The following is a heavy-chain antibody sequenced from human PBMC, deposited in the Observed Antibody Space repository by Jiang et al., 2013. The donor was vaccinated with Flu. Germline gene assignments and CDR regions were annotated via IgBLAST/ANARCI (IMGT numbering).Heavy chain of an antibody. Sequence: EVKKPGSSVKISCKASGASFSSHGIGWVRQAPGQGLEWMGGIMPVFGTANYAQKFQGRVTITADKSTSTAYMELSSLRSEDTAVYYCTRGAMITFGGVNYGMDVWGKGTTVTV. V-gene: IGHV1-69*06. CDR2: IMPVFGTA. D-gene: IGHD3-16*01. CDR3: TRGAMITFGGVNYGMDV. CDR1: GASFSSHG. J-gene: IGHJ6*04.